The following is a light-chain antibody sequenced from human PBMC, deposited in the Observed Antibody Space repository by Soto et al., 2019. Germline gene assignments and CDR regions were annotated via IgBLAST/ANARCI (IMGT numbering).Light chain of an antibody. J-gene: IGLJ2*01. CDR2: LNSDGSH. Sequence: QLVLTQSPSASASLGASVKLTCTLTSGHINSAIAWHQQQPEKGPRFLMKLNSDGSHTKGDGIFDRFSGSSSGAERYLTISSLQSEDEADYYCQTWGTGIVVFGGGTKVTVL. CDR1: SGHINSA. V-gene: IGLV4-69*01. CDR3: QTWGTGIVV.